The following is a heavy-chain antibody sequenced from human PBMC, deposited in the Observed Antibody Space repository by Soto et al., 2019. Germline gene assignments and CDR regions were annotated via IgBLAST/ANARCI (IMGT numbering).Heavy chain of an antibody. CDR3: ARGVRSLVVVAALLSPAYWFDP. D-gene: IGHD2-15*01. CDR1: GGTFSSYT. V-gene: IGHV1-69*02. Sequence: PSVKVSCKASGGTFSSYTSSWVRQATKQGLEWMGRIIPILGIANYAQKFQGRVTITADKSTSTAYMELSSLRSEDTAVYYCARGVRSLVVVAALLSPAYWFDPWGQGTLVTVSS. CDR2: IIPILGIA. J-gene: IGHJ5*02.